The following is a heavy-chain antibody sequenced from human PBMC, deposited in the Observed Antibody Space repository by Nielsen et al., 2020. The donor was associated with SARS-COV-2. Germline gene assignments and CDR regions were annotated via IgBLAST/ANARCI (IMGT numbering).Heavy chain of an antibody. CDR1: GGTFSSYA. D-gene: IGHD1-26*01. Sequence: SVKVSCKASGGTFSSYAISWVRQAPGQGLEWMGGIIPIFGTANYAQKFQGRVTITADKSTSTAYMELSSLRSEDTAVYYCARDIGGSYWLFDYWGQGTLVTVSS. J-gene: IGHJ4*02. CDR2: IIPIFGTA. V-gene: IGHV1-69*06. CDR3: ARDIGGSYWLFDY.